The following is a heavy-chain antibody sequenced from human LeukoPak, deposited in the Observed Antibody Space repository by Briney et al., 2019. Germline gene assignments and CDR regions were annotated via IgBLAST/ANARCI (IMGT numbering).Heavy chain of an antibody. D-gene: IGHD3-9*01. CDR3: ARGRGYYDILTGYYKPSTGFDY. CDR1: GGSFSGYY. Sequence: LETLSLTCAVYGGSFSGYYWSWIRQPPGKGLEWIGEINHSGSTNYNPSLKSRVTISVDTSKNQFSLKLSSVTAADTAVYYCARGRGYYDILTGYYKPSTGFDYWGQGTLVTVSS. V-gene: IGHV4-34*01. J-gene: IGHJ4*02. CDR2: INHSGST.